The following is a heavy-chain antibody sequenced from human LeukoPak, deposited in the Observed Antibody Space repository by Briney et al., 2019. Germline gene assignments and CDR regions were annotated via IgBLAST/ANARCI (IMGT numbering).Heavy chain of an antibody. CDR2: INPSGGST. D-gene: IGHD4-23*01. V-gene: IGHV1-46*01. CDR3: ARDNSVEDTAWWFDP. CDR1: GYTFTSYY. J-gene: IGHJ5*02. Sequence: ASVKVSCKASGYTFTSYYMHWVRQAPGQGLEWMGIINPSGGSTSYAQKFQGRVTITRDMSTSTDYMELSSLRSEDTAVYYCARDNSVEDTAWWFDPWGQGTLATVSS.